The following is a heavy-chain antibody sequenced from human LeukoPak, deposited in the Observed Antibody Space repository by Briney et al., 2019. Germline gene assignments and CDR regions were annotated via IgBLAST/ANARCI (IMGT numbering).Heavy chain of an antibody. CDR3: ARGTGTTAYFDY. J-gene: IGHJ4*02. CDR1: GFTFSTYS. D-gene: IGHD1-1*01. V-gene: IGHV3-48*01. CDR2: ISSTSDTI. Sequence: GGSLRLSCAASGFTFSTYSMNWVRQAPGKGLDWVSYISSTSDTIFYADSVKGRFAISRDNAKNSLYLQMNSLRAEDTAVYYCARGTGTTAYFDYWGQGTLVTVSS.